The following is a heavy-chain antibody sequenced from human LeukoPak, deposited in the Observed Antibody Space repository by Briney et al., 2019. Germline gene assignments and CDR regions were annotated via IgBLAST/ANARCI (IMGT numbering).Heavy chain of an antibody. V-gene: IGHV3-30*02. CDR2: IRYDGSNE. CDR3: AKESESYDSSGSTFDY. CDR1: RFSFSSYG. D-gene: IGHD3-22*01. Sequence: GGSLTLSCAASRFSFSSYGMNWVRQAPGKGLEWVAFIRYDGSNEFYADSVKGRFTISRDNSKNTLYLQTKSLRAEDTAVYYCAKESESYDSSGSTFDYWGQGTLVTVSS. J-gene: IGHJ4*02.